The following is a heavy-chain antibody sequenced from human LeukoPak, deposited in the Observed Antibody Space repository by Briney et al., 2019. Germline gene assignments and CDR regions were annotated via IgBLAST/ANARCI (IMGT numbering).Heavy chain of an antibody. V-gene: IGHV4-4*07. CDR3: ARGGCTNGVCYRNWFDP. Sequence: SETLSLTCTVSGGSISSYYWSWIRQPAGKGLEWIGRIYTSGSTNYNPSLKSRVTMSVDTSKNQFSLKLSSVTAADTAVYYCARGGCTNGVCYRNWFDPWGQGTLVTVSS. J-gene: IGHJ5*02. D-gene: IGHD2-8*01. CDR2: IYTSGST. CDR1: GGSISSYY.